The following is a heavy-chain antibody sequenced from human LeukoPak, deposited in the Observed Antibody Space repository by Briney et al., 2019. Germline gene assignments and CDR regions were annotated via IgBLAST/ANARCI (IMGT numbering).Heavy chain of an antibody. CDR2: ISNFGDII. D-gene: IGHD3-3*01. CDR1: GFTFSNYE. J-gene: IGHJ6*03. Sequence: PAGGSLRLSCAASGFTFSNYEMNWVRQAPGKGLEWISHISNFGDIIHYADSVEGRFTISRDNAKNSLYLQMNSLRAEDTAVYYCAKAYTIFGEVIFQYLYMDVWGKGTTVTVSS. CDR3: AKAYTIFGEVIFQYLYMDV. V-gene: IGHV3-48*03.